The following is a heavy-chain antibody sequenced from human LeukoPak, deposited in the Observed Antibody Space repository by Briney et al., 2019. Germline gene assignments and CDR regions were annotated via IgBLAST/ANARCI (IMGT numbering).Heavy chain of an antibody. J-gene: IGHJ4*02. CDR3: ARHQIDILTGYPYYFDY. Sequence: GGSLRLSCAASGFTVSSNYMSWVRQAPGKGLEWVSVIYSGGSTYYADSVKGRFTISRDNSKNTLYLQMNSLRAEDTAVYYCARHQIDILTGYPYYFDYWGQGTLVTVSS. CDR1: GFTVSSNY. D-gene: IGHD3-9*01. CDR2: IYSGGST. V-gene: IGHV3-53*01.